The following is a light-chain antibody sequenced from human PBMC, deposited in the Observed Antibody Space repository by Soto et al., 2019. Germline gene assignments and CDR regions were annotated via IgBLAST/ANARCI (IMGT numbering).Light chain of an antibody. CDR2: DVF. CDR1: QSVNNY. J-gene: IGKJ1*01. Sequence: EIVLTQSTDTLSLSPGERATLSCRASQSVNNYLAWYQQKPGQAPRLLIYDVFNRATGIPARFSGSGSGTDFTLTIRSLEPEDFAVYFCQQRNDWPTFGQGTKVDIK. CDR3: QQRNDWPT. V-gene: IGKV3-11*01.